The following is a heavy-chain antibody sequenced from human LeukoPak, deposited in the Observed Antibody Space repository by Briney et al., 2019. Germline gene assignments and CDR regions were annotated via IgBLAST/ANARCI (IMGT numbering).Heavy chain of an antibody. D-gene: IGHD3-16*01. CDR1: GFTFSSYG. Sequence: GGSLRLSCAASGFTFSSYGMHWVRHTPGKGLEWVSGISGSGATTYYADSVKGRLTISRDNSENTVYLQMNSLRAEDTAVYYCAKGARLRLGEDFDYWGQGTLVTVSS. J-gene: IGHJ4*02. CDR3: AKGARLRLGEDFDY. V-gene: IGHV3-23*01. CDR2: ISGSGATT.